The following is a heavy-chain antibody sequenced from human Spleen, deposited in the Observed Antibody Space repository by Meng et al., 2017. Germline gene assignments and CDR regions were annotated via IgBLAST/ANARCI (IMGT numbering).Heavy chain of an antibody. V-gene: IGHV1-3*01. Sequence: VQLVQSGARVKRPGASVKVSCKASGYTFTSYAMHWVRQAPGQRLEWMGWINAGNGNTKYSQKFQGRVTITRDTSASTAYMGLSSLRSEDTAVYYCARPSIVGATFDYWGQGTLVTVSS. CDR1: GYTFTSYA. D-gene: IGHD1-26*01. CDR3: ARPSIVGATFDY. J-gene: IGHJ4*02. CDR2: INAGNGNT.